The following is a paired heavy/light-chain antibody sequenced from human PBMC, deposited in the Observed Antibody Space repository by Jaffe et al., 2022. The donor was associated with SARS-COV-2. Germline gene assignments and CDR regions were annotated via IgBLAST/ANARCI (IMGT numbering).Light chain of an antibody. V-gene: IGLV3-21*04. Sequence: SNVLTQPPSLSVAPGQTATIPCGDTDIGSKRVHWYQLKSGQAPVLVMFYDSDRPSGIPERFSGSNSGNTATLTISRVEAGDEAVYFCQVWDTTSTLNVVFGGGTRLTVL. J-gene: IGLJ2*01. CDR2: YDS. CDR3: QVWDTTSTLNVV. CDR1: DIGSKR.
Heavy chain of an antibody. CDR3: ARRVGPGRINWFDP. J-gene: IGHJ5*02. D-gene: IGHD3-10*01. V-gene: IGHV4-39*01. CDR1: GGSISSGNYQ. CDR2: INYSGSS. Sequence: QLQLQESGPGLVEPSETLSLTCSVSGGSISSGNYQWGWIRRPPGKGLEWIGNINYSGSSYNNPSLKSRVTISVDTSRNQFSLKLNSVTAADTAVYYCARRVGPGRINWFDPWGQGTQVTVSA.